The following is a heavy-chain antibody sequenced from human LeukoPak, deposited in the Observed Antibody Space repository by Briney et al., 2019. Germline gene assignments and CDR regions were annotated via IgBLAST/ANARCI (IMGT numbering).Heavy chain of an antibody. CDR1: AFTFSVYW. CDR2: IKEDGSDK. J-gene: IGHJ4*02. CDR3: VRDGIRDIPGIITIRYDY. V-gene: IGHV3-7*05. D-gene: IGHD3-10*01. Sequence: GGSLRLSCSASAFTFSVYWMTWVRQAPGKGLEWVATIKEDGSDKYYVDSVRGRFTISGDNAENSLYLQMNSLTAEDTALYYCVRDGIRDIPGIITIRYDYWGQGTLVTVSS.